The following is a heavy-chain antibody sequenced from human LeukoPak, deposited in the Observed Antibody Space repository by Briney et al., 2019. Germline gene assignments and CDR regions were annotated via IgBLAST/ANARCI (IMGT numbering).Heavy chain of an antibody. D-gene: IGHD6-13*01. CDR1: GGSISSYY. CDR2: IYYSGST. J-gene: IGHJ4*02. Sequence: SETLSLTCTVSGGSISSYYWSWIRQPPGKGLEWIGYIYYSGSTNYNPSLKSRVTISVDTSKNQFSLKLSSVTAADTAVYYCARLESDSSSWDSYFDYWGQGTLVTVSS. V-gene: IGHV4-59*01. CDR3: ARLESDSSSWDSYFDY.